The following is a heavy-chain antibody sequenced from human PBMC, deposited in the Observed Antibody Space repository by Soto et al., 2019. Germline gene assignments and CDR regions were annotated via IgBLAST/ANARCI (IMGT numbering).Heavy chain of an antibody. Sequence: EVQLVESGGGLVKPGGSLRLSCAASGFTFSSYSMNWVRQAPGKGLEWVSSISSSSSYIYYADSVKGRFTISRDNAKNSLYLQMNSLRAEDTAVYYCASGAYYYDSSGYYYFWGQGTPVTVSS. CDR1: GFTFSSYS. J-gene: IGHJ4*02. D-gene: IGHD3-22*01. V-gene: IGHV3-21*01. CDR2: ISSSSSYI. CDR3: ASGAYYYDSSGYYYF.